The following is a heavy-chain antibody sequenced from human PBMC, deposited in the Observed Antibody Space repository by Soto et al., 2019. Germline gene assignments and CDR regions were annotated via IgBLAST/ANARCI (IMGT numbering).Heavy chain of an antibody. V-gene: IGHV1-69*02. CDR1: GGTFSSYT. CDR3: ERTRGPYYDFWSGSPWFDP. D-gene: IGHD3-3*01. CDR2: IIPILGIA. Sequence: GASVKVSCKASGGTFSSYTISWVRQAPGQGLEWMGRIIPILGIANYAQKFQGRVTITADKSTSTAYMELSSLRSEDTAVYYCERTRGPYYDFWSGSPWFDPWGQGTLVTVSS. J-gene: IGHJ5*02.